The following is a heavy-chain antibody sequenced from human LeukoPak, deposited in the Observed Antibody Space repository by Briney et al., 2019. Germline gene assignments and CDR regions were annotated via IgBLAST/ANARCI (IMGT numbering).Heavy chain of an antibody. CDR3: AKDDAVGGWPAEYFQH. J-gene: IGHJ1*01. Sequence: PGGSLRLSCAASGFTFSSYWMSWVRQAPGKGLEWVAVISYDGSNKYYADSVKGRFTISRDNSKNTLYLQMNSLRAEDTAVYYCAKDDAVGGWPAEYFQHWGQGTLVTVSS. V-gene: IGHV3-30*18. CDR1: GFTFSSYW. D-gene: IGHD2-15*01. CDR2: ISYDGSNK.